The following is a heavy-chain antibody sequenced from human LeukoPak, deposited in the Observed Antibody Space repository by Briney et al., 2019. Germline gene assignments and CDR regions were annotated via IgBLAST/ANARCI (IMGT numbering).Heavy chain of an antibody. J-gene: IGHJ3*02. D-gene: IGHD2-2*03. V-gene: IGHV1-46*01. CDR2: INPSGGST. CDR1: GYTFTSYY. CDR3: AREIVVGYCSSTSCYDDFDI. Sequence: ASGRVSCKASGYTFTSYYMHWVRQAPGQGLEWMGIINPSGGSTSYAQKFQGRVTMTRDTSTSTIYLDLSRLRSEDTAVNYRAREIVVGYCSSTSCYDDFDIWGQGAMVTVSS.